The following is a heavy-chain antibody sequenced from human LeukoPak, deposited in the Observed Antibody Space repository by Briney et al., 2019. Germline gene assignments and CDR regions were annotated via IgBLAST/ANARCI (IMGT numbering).Heavy chain of an antibody. J-gene: IGHJ6*04. CDR2: ISSNGGST. D-gene: IGHD2-15*01. Sequence: GGSLRLSCVASEFTFSSYAMHWVRQAPGKGLEYVSAISSNGGSTYYANSVKGRFTISRDNSKNTLYLQMGSLRAEDMAVYYCANDVGSSTTPDVWGKGTTVAVSS. CDR1: EFTFSSYA. V-gene: IGHV3-64*01. CDR3: ANDVGSSTTPDV.